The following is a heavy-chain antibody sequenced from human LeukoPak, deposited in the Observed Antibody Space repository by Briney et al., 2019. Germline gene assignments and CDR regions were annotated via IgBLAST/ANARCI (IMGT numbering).Heavy chain of an antibody. CDR2: ISAYNGNT. V-gene: IGHV1-18*01. J-gene: IGHJ6*02. D-gene: IGHD3-10*01. CDR3: ARDREAILWFGEYFNYYYYYGMDV. Sequence: ASVKVSCKASGYTFTSYGISWVRQAPGQGLEWMGWISAYNGNTNYAQKLQGRVTMTTDTSTSTAYMELRSLRSDDTAVYYCARDREAILWFGEYFNYYYYYGMDVWGQGTTVTVSS. CDR1: GYTFTSYG.